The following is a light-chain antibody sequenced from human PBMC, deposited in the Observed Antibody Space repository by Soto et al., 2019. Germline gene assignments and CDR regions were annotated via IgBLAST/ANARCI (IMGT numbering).Light chain of an antibody. Sequence: QSVLTQPPSASGTPGQRVTISCSGSSSNIGSNTVNWYQQLPGTAPKLLIYRNNQRPSGVPDRFSGSKSGTSASLAISGLQSEDEADYYCAAWDDSLNGLYVFGTGSKVPVL. V-gene: IGLV1-44*01. CDR2: RNN. J-gene: IGLJ1*01. CDR1: SSNIGSNT. CDR3: AAWDDSLNGLYV.